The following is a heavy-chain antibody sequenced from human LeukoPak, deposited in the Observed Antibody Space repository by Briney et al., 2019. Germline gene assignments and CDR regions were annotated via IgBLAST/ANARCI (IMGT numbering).Heavy chain of an antibody. CDR2: IYHSGST. Sequence: SETLSLTCTVSGGSISSGSYYWSWIRQPPGKGLEWIGSIYHSGSTYYSPSLKSRVAISVDTSKNQFSLKLSSVTAADTAVYYCARGWLGWFDPWGQGTLVTVSS. CDR3: ARGWLGWFDP. CDR1: GGSISSGSYY. J-gene: IGHJ5*02. D-gene: IGHD6-19*01. V-gene: IGHV4-39*07.